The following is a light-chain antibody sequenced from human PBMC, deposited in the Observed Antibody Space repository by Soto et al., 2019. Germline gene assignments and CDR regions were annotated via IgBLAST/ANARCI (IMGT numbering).Light chain of an antibody. J-gene: IGKJ5*01. CDR2: TAS. Sequence: IQIISSPSSLPDHVVPIPTSPYRSSQSISTSLTWYQETPGKAPKLLISTASTLQSGVPSRFDASVSGTEFSLTINNLQPEDFATYYCQQSYSTSITFGQGTRLEIK. V-gene: IGKV1-39*01. CDR1: QSISTS. CDR3: QQSYSTSIT.